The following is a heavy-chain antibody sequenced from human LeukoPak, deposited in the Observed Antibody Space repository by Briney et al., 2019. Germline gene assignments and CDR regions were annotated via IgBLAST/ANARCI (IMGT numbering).Heavy chain of an antibody. Sequence: SVKVSCKASGGTFSSYAISWVRQAPGQGLEWMGGIIPIFGTANYAQKFQGRVTITADDSTSTAYMELSSLRSEDTAVYYCARQPMPRSTFDYWGQGTLVTVSS. V-gene: IGHV1-69*13. CDR3: ARQPMPRSTFDY. CDR1: GGTFSSYA. CDR2: IIPIFGTA. D-gene: IGHD1-1*01. J-gene: IGHJ4*02.